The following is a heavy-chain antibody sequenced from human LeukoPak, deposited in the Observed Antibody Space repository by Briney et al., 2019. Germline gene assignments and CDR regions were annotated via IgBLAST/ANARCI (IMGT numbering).Heavy chain of an antibody. CDR1: GGSFSGYY. CDR3: ARREGGSYYDFDY. Sequence: SETLFLTCAVYGGSFSGYYWSWIRQPQGKGLEWIGEINHSGSTNYNPSLKSRVTISVDTSKNQFSLKLSSVTAADTAVYYCARREGGSYYDFDYWGQGTLVTVSS. CDR2: INHSGST. D-gene: IGHD1-26*01. V-gene: IGHV4-34*01. J-gene: IGHJ4*02.